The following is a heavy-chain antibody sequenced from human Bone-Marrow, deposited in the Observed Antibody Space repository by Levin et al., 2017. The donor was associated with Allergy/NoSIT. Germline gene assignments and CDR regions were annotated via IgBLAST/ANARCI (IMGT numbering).Heavy chain of an antibody. V-gene: IGHV1-18*01. CDR2: ISTYNTNT. J-gene: IGHJ4*02. CDR1: GYTFTIYD. Sequence: ASVKVSCRTSGYTFTIYDINWVRQAPGQGLEWMGWISTYNTNTNYAERLLGRVTMTTDTSTRTVHMELRSLSSDDTAVYYCARMLTSSSDFDYFDFWGQGTLVTVSS. D-gene: IGHD6-6*01. CDR3: ARMLTSSSDFDYFDF.